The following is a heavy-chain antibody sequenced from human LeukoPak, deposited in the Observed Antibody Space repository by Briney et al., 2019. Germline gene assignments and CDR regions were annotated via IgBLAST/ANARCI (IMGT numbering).Heavy chain of an antibody. CDR3: AREGYSSGRAAAFDY. Sequence: PGGSLRLSCAASGFTFSRYVMHWVRQAPGKGLEWVALMSHDGTTTNYPDSVKGRFTISRDDSKNTLCLQMNSLRTEDTAVYYCAREGYSSGRAAAFDYWGQGTLVTVSS. CDR2: MSHDGTTT. V-gene: IGHV3-30*03. CDR1: GFTFSRYV. D-gene: IGHD6-19*01. J-gene: IGHJ4*02.